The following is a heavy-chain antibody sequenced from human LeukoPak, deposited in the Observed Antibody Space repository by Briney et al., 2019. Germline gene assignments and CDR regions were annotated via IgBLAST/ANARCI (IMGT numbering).Heavy chain of an antibody. CDR3: ARGGDSSGYYYVPFGY. CDR2: ISYDGSNK. CDR1: GFTFSSYA. V-gene: IGHV3-30*04. Sequence: PGGSLRLSCAASGFTFSSYAMHWVRQAPGKGLEWVAVISYDGSNKYYADSVKGRFTVSRDNAKNTLYLQMNSLRAEDTAVYYCARGGDSSGYYYVPFGYWGQGTLVTVSS. D-gene: IGHD3-22*01. J-gene: IGHJ4*02.